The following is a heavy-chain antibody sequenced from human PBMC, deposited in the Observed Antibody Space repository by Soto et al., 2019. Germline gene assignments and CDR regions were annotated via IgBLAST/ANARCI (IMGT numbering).Heavy chain of an antibody. CDR3: ERGTRNTAQYYFDY. V-gene: IGHV4-31*03. CDR1: GGSISSGGYY. Sequence: QVQLQESGPGLVKPSQTLSLTCTVSGGSISSGGYYWSWIRQHPGKGLEWIGYIYYSGCTYYNPSRKSRVTISVHTSKNQVSLKLSSVTAADTAVYYCERGTRNTAQYYFDYWGQGTLVTVSS. J-gene: IGHJ4*02. D-gene: IGHD6-19*01. CDR2: IYYSGCT.